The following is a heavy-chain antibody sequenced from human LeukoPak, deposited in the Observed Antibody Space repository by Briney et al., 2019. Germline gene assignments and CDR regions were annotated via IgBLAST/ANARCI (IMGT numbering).Heavy chain of an antibody. J-gene: IGHJ4*02. Sequence: SETLSLTCTVSGGSISTYYWNWIRQSAGKGLEWIGHIYSTGTTNCNPSLKSRVTISLDTSKNQLSLNLNSVTAADTAMYYCARCTSTSCYNFDYWGQGTLLTVSS. CDR3: ARCTSTSCYNFDY. D-gene: IGHD2-2*02. CDR2: IYSTGTT. CDR1: GGSISTYY. V-gene: IGHV4-4*07.